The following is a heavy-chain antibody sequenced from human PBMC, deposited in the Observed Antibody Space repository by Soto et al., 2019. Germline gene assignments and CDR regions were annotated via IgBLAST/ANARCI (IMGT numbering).Heavy chain of an antibody. D-gene: IGHD3-16*02. V-gene: IGHV4-34*01. CDR1: GGSFSGYY. CDR2: INHSGST. J-gene: IGHJ4*02. CDR3: ARTFGDYVWGSYRHQYYFDY. Sequence: LSLTCAVYGGSFSGYYWSWIRQPPGKGLEWIGEINHSGSTNYNPSLKSRVTISVDTSKNQFSLKLSSVTAADTAVYYCARTFGDYVWGSYRHQYYFDYWGQGTLVTVSS.